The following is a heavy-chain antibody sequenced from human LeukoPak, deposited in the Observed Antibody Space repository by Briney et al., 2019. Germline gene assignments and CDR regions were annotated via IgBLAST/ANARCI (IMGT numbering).Heavy chain of an antibody. V-gene: IGHV3-74*01. CDR2: INSDGSST. CDR3: ATTTPLAAGNEGGGYFQH. CDR1: GFTFSSYW. D-gene: IGHD6-13*01. Sequence: PGGSLRLSCAASGFTFSSYWMHWVRQAPGKGLVWVSRINSDGSSTSYADSVKGRFTISRDNAKNTLYLQMNSLRAEDTAVYYCATTTPLAAGNEGGGYFQHWGQGTLVTVSS. J-gene: IGHJ1*01.